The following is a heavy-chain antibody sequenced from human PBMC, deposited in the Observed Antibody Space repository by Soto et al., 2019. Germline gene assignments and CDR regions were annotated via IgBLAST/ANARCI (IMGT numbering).Heavy chain of an antibody. CDR2: IIPIFGTA. Sequence: ASVKVSCKASGGTFSSYAISWLRQAPGQGLEWMGGIIPIFGTANYAQKFQGRVTITADESTSTAYMELSSLRSEDTAMYYCARDGTTPPSYYYGMDVWGQGTTVTVSS. CDR3: ARDGTTPPSYYYGMDV. CDR1: GGTFSSYA. D-gene: IGHD1-1*01. J-gene: IGHJ6*02. V-gene: IGHV1-69*13.